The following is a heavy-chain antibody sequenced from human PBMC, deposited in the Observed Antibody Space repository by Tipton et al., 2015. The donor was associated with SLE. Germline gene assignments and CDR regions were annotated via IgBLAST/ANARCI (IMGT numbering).Heavy chain of an antibody. CDR3: AGGQWLVSYYYYYYGMDV. V-gene: IGHV4-38-2*01. CDR2: IYHSGNT. J-gene: IGHJ6*02. D-gene: IGHD6-19*01. CDR1: NYSISSNYY. Sequence: TLSLTCAVSNYSISSNYYWGWIRQPPGKGLEWIGSIYHSGNTYYNPSLKSRVTISVDTSKNQFSLKLSSVTAADTAVYYCAGGQWLVSYYYYYYGMDVWGQGTTVTVSS.